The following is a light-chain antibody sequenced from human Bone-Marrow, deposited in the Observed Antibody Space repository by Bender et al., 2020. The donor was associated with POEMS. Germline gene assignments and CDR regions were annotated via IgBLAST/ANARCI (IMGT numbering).Light chain of an antibody. CDR3: QVWDISSDHAV. CDR1: NIESRS. V-gene: IGLV3-21*02. J-gene: IGLJ2*01. CDR2: DDD. Sequence: SYVLTQPPSVSVAPGQTATISCGGKNIESRSVHWYQHKSGQAPVLVVYDDDDRPSAIPERFSGSTSVNTATLTITGVEAGDEADYYCQVWDISSDHAVFGGGTKLTAL.